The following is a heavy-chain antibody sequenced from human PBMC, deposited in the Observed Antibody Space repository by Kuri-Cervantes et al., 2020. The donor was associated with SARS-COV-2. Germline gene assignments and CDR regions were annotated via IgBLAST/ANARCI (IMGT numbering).Heavy chain of an antibody. CDR1: GFTFTSSA. V-gene: IGHV1-58*02. J-gene: IGHJ4*02. D-gene: IGHD6-13*01. CDR2: IVVGSGNT. CDR3: AATPSYSSSWPTVDY. Sequence: SVKVSCKASGFTFTSSAMQWVRQARGQRLEWIGWIVVGSGNTNYAQKFQERVTITRDMSTSTAYMELSSLRSEDTAVYYCAATPSYSSSWPTVDYWGQGTLVTVSS.